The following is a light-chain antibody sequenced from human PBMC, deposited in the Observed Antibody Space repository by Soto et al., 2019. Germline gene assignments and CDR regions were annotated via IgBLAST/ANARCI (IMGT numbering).Light chain of an antibody. V-gene: IGKV1-39*01. CDR1: QSISNY. CDR3: QQANGFPLT. J-gene: IGKJ4*01. CDR2: AAS. Sequence: DIQMTQSPSSLSASVGDRITITCRASQSISNYVNWYQQKPGKAPKLLIYAASSLQSGVPSRFSGSGSGTDFTLTISSLQPEDFATYYCQQANGFPLTFGGGTKVDIK.